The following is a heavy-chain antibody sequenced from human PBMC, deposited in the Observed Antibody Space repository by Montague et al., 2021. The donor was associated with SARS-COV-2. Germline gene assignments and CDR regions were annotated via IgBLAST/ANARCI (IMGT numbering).Heavy chain of an antibody. Sequence: SETLSLTRAVHGGSFSTYSWNWIRQPPGKGLEWIGEIHHGGSTNXNPSLKSRVTISADTSKNQFSLKLTSVAAADTAVYYCARLGDGVVPSPILGVGPYYSYYYMDVWAKVPRSPSP. V-gene: IGHV4-34*01. J-gene: IGHJ6*03. CDR3: ARLGDGVVPSPILGVGPYYSYYYMDV. CDR2: IHHGGST. D-gene: IGHD3-10*01. CDR1: GGSFSTYS.